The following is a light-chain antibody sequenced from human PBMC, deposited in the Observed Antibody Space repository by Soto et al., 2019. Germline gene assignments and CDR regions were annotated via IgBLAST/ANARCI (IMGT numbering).Light chain of an antibody. J-gene: IGLJ3*02. Sequence: QSALIQPASVSGSPGQSITISCAGTSSDVGAYNYVSWYQHHPGKAPKVLIYGVSNRPSGVSHRFSGSRSGNTASLTISGLQAEDEADYYCCSYTDNTTPVFGGGTKLTVL. CDR1: SSDVGAYNY. V-gene: IGLV2-14*01. CDR2: GVS. CDR3: CSYTDNTTPV.